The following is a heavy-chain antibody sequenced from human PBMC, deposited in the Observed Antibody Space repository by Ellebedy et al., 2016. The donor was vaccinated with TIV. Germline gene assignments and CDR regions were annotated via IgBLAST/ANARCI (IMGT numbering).Heavy chain of an antibody. Sequence: GGSLRLXYAASGFTFSSYAMHWVRQAPGKGLEWVAVISYDGSNKYYADSVKGRFTISRDNSKNTLYLQMNSLRAEDTAVYYCAKRITMIVVVIDDAFDIWGQGTMVTVSS. CDR2: ISYDGSNK. CDR3: AKRITMIVVVIDDAFDI. D-gene: IGHD3-22*01. CDR1: GFTFSSYA. V-gene: IGHV3-30-3*02. J-gene: IGHJ3*02.